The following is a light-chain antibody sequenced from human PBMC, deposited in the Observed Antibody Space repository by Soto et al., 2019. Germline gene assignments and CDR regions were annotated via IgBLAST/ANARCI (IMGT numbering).Light chain of an antibody. J-gene: IGKJ1*01. CDR2: AAS. CDR1: QSVGHN. CDR3: QQYTNWPRT. Sequence: DIVMTQSPVTLSVSPGDRATISCSSSQSVGHNLAWFQQKPGQAPRLLIYAASAGATGIPDRFSGSGFGTEFTLPISSLQSEDLAVYYCQQYTNWPRTFGQGTKVEMK. V-gene: IGKV3-15*01.